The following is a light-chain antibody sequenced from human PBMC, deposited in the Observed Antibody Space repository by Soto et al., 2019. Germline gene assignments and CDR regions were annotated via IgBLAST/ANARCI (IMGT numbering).Light chain of an antibody. Sequence: EFVLTQFPGSPTFPPWQVHTLSCGASQTVRNNYLAWYQQKPGQAPRLLIYDASSRATGIPDRFSGSGSGTDFTLTITSLEPEDFAVFYCQQHSNLPLTFGGGTKVDI. CDR1: QTVRNNY. J-gene: IGKJ4*01. CDR3: QQHSNLPLT. V-gene: IGKV3D-20*02. CDR2: DAS.